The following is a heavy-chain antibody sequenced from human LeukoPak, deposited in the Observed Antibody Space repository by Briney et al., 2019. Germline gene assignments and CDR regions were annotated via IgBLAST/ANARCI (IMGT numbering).Heavy chain of an antibody. CDR2: IYYSGST. CDR1: GGSISSYY. V-gene: IGHV4-59*01. CDR3: ARDLGRAVVAANWYFDL. Sequence: PSETLSLTCTVSGGSISSYYWSWIRQPPGKGLEWIGYIYYSGSTNYNPSLKSRVTISVDTSKNQFSLKLSSVTAADTAVYYCARDLGRAVVAANWYFDLWGRGTLVTVSS. J-gene: IGHJ2*01. D-gene: IGHD2-15*01.